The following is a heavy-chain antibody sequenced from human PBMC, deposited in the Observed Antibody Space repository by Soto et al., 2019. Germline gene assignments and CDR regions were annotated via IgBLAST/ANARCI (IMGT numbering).Heavy chain of an antibody. V-gene: IGHV3-23*01. CDR3: VPLCRYCSTTTPS. CDR1: GFTFSTYA. J-gene: IGHJ4*02. Sequence: EVQLLESGGGLVQPGGSLRLSCAASGFTFSTYAMSWVRQAPRKGLEWVSAISGNGGDYTYYADSVKGRFTISRDNSKNTLYLQMNSLGAEATAVYYCVPLCRYCSTTTPSWGQGTLVTVSS. CDR2: ISGNGGDYT. D-gene: IGHD2-2*01.